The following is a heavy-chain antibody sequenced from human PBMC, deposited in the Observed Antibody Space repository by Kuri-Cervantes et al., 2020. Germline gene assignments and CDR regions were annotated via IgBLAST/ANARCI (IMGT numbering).Heavy chain of an antibody. Sequence: GESLKISCTASGFTLGDYAMSWVRQAPGKGLEWLSYISDGGTTIYYADSLKGRFTISRDNAQNSLYLQMSSLRVEDTAIYYCARGQQLFDYWGQGTLVTVSS. D-gene: IGHD5-24*01. CDR2: ISDGGTTI. J-gene: IGHJ4*02. CDR3: ARGQQLFDY. V-gene: IGHV3-48*03. CDR1: GFTLGDYA.